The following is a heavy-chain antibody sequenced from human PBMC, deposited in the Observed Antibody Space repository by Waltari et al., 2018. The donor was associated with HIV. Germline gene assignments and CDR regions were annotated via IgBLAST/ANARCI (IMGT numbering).Heavy chain of an antibody. V-gene: IGHV4-34*01. Sequence: QVPLPHWAAGLLTPSETLSLPCDVYGTSFSGYHWTWIRQPPGEGLEWIGEINHRGTTHYNPSLESRLTMSVDTFKNQFSLKLKSVSAADTAVYYCATFISMTATDVFDVWGQGTLVTVSS. CDR3: ATFISMTATDVFDV. J-gene: IGHJ3*01. CDR1: GTSFSGYH. D-gene: IGHD2-21*02. CDR2: INHRGTT.